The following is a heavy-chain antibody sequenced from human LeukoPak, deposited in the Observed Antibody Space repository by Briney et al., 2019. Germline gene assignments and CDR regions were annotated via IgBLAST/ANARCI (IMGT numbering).Heavy chain of an antibody. D-gene: IGHD6-13*01. J-gene: IGHJ4*02. CDR1: GFTFSSHA. Sequence: GGSLRLSCTASGFTFSSHAMSWVRQAPGKGLEWVSTISGSGGNTYYADSVKGRFTISRDNSKDTLYLQMNSLRAEDTAVYYCAKRYSSNWFPFDYWGQGTLVTVSS. CDR2: ISGSGGNT. CDR3: AKRYSSNWFPFDY. V-gene: IGHV3-23*01.